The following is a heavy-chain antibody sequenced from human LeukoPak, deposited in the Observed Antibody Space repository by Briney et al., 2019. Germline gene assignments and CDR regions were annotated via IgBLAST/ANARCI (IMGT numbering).Heavy chain of an antibody. Sequence: PGGSLRLSCAASGFTFSSYGMHWVRQAPGKGLEWVTIIWYDGSNKYYVDPVKGRFTISRDNSKNTVYLQMNSLRAEDTAVYYCARDRSSHDYGDYANDYWGQGTLVTVSS. CDR2: IWYDGSNK. CDR1: GFTFSSYG. D-gene: IGHD4-17*01. J-gene: IGHJ4*02. CDR3: ARDRSSHDYGDYANDY. V-gene: IGHV3-33*01.